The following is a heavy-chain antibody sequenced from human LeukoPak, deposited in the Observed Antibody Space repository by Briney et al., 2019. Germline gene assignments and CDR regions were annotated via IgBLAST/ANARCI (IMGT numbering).Heavy chain of an antibody. J-gene: IGHJ4*02. Sequence: GGSLRLSCAASGFTFSSFSMNWVRQAPGKGLEWISYITSSSSSTYYADSVKGRFTNSRDNAKNSLYLQMNSLRAEDTAVYYCARVIGSYGDSAYWGQGTLVTVSS. CDR3: ARVIGSYGDSAY. V-gene: IGHV3-48*04. CDR2: ITSSSSST. D-gene: IGHD4-17*01. CDR1: GFTFSSFS.